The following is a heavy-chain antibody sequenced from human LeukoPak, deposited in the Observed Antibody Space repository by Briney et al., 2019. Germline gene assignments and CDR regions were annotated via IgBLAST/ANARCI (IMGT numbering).Heavy chain of an antibody. CDR3: ARVCYYDSSGFIADY. V-gene: IGHV1-18*01. J-gene: IGHJ4*02. D-gene: IGHD3-22*01. Sequence: GASVKVSCKASGYTFTSYGISWVRQAPGQGLEWMGWISAYNGNTNYAQKLQGRVTMTTDTSTSTAYMELRSLRSDDTAVYYCARVCYYDSSGFIADYWGQGTLVSVSS. CDR1: GYTFTSYG. CDR2: ISAYNGNT.